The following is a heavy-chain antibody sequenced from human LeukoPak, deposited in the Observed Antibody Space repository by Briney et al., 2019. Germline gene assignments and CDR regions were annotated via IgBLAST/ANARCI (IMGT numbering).Heavy chain of an antibody. CDR2: IYTSGST. Sequence: SETLSLTCTVSGGSLSSYYWSWIRQPAGKGLEWIGRIYTSGSTNYNPSLKSRVTMSVDTSKNQSSLTLSSVTAADTAVYYCARFESGFCLDIWGQGTMVTVSS. CDR3: ARFESGFCLDI. CDR1: GGSLSSYY. V-gene: IGHV4-4*07. D-gene: IGHD3-10*01. J-gene: IGHJ3*02.